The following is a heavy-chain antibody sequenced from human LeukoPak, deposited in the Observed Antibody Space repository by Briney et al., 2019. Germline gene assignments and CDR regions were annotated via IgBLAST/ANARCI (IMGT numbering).Heavy chain of an antibody. CDR3: ARGSPLPALTGYYNNYDY. V-gene: IGHV4-59*01. CDR1: GDSITNYY. CDR2: IYYSGST. J-gene: IGHJ4*02. D-gene: IGHD3-9*01. Sequence: PSETLSLTCTVSGDSITNYYWSRIRQPPGKGLEWIGYIYYSGSTNYNPSLKSRVTISVDTSKNQFSLKLSSVTAADTAVYYCARGSPLPALTGYYNNYDYWGQGTLVTVSS.